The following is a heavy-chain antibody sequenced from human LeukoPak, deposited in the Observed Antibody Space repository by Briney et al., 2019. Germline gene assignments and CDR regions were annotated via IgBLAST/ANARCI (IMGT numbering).Heavy chain of an antibody. Sequence: SVKVSCKSSGYTFNSYAISWVRQAPGQGLEWMGRIIPILGIANYAQKFQGRVTITTDKSTSTAYMELSSLRSEDTAVYYCARVVEDIVVVPAPFDPWGQGTLVTVSS. D-gene: IGHD2-2*01. V-gene: IGHV1-69*04. J-gene: IGHJ5*02. CDR2: IIPILGIA. CDR3: ARVVEDIVVVPAPFDP. CDR1: GYTFNSYA.